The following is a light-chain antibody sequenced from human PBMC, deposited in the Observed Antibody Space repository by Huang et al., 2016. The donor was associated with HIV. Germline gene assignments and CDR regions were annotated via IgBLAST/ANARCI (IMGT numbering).Light chain of an antibody. V-gene: IGKV3-20*01. CDR1: QSVSNTY. CDR3: QHYGSSLPT. J-gene: IGKJ4*01. Sequence: EVVLTQSPGTLSLSPGERATLSCRASQSVSNTYLAWYQQKPGQAPRLLIYGASSRATGTPDRCSGSGSGTDFTLTISRLEPEDFAVYSCQHYGSSLPTFGGGTKVEIK. CDR2: GAS.